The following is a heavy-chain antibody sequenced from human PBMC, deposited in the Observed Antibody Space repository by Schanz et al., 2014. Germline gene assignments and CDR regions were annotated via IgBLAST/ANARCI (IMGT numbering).Heavy chain of an antibody. D-gene: IGHD6-13*01. CDR1: GFSFRKSA. CDR3: AKDLAAVGVFDY. CDR2: LTGSGTTT. J-gene: IGHJ4*02. Sequence: EVQLLESGGGLVQPAGSLRLSCAASGFSFRKSAMSWVRQAPGKGLEWVSALTGSGTTTYYADSVKGRFTISRDNSKNTLDLQMNSLRAEDTAIYYCAKDLAAVGVFDYWGQGSLVTVSP. V-gene: IGHV3-23*01.